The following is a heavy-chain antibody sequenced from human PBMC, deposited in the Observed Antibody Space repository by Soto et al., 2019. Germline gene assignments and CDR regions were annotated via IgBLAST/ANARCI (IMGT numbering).Heavy chain of an antibody. J-gene: IGHJ4*02. D-gene: IGHD6-13*01. CDR1: GFTFSSYA. CDR3: AKDRGRTWYEDY. CDR2: ISGSGNTS. Sequence: EVQLLESGGGLVQPGGSLRLSCAASGFTFSSYAMTWVRQAPGKGLEWVSAISGSGNTSYYADCVKGRFTISRDSSKKMLYLQMNSVRPEDMAVYYCAKDRGRTWYEDYWGQGTLVPVSS. V-gene: IGHV3-23*01.